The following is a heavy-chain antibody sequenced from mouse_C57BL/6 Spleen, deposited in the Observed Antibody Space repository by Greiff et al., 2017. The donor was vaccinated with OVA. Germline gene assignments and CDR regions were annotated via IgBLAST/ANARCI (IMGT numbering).Heavy chain of an antibody. CDR3: AALYDYDGYFDY. CDR2: IYPGSGNT. CDR1: GYTFTDYY. J-gene: IGHJ2*01. V-gene: IGHV1-76*01. D-gene: IGHD2-4*01. Sequence: QVHVKQSGAELVRPGASVKLSCKASGYTFTDYYINWVKQRPGQGLEWIARIYPGSGNTYYNEKFKGKATLTAEKSSSTAYMQLSSLTSEDSAVYFCAALYDYDGYFDYWGQGTTLTVSS.